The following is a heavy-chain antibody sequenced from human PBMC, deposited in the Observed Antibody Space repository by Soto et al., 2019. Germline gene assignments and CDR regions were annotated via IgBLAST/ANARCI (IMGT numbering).Heavy chain of an antibody. CDR2: IYYSGST. J-gene: IGHJ4*02. CDR1: GGSISSGGYY. D-gene: IGHD5-18*01. V-gene: IGHV4-31*03. Sequence: SETLSLTCTVSGGSISSGGYYWSWIRQHPGKGLEWIGYIYYSGSTYYNPSLKSRVTISVDTSKNQFSLKLSSVTAADTAVYYCARGSQLWLLDYWGQGTLVTVSS. CDR3: ARGSQLWLLDY.